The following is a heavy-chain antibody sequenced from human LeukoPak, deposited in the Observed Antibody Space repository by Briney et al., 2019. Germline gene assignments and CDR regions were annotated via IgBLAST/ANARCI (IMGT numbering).Heavy chain of an antibody. Sequence: PSETLSLTCTVSGGSISSYYWSWIRQPPGKGLEWIGYIYYSGSTNYNPSLKSRVTISVDTSKNQFFLKLSSVTAADTAVYYCAGSTSPALKNNWFDPWGQGTLVTVSS. D-gene: IGHD2-2*01. CDR1: GGSISSYY. CDR3: AGSTSPALKNNWFDP. CDR2: IYYSGST. V-gene: IGHV4-59*01. J-gene: IGHJ5*02.